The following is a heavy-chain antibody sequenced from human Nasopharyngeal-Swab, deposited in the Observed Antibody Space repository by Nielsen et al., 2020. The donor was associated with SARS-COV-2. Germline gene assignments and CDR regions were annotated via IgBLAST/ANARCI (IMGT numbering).Heavy chain of an antibody. J-gene: IGHJ5*02. D-gene: IGHD3-22*01. CDR1: GYTFGNHW. CDR3: ARNSGYYLGENL. CDR2: IDPSDSYT. V-gene: IGHV5-10-1*01. Sequence: GESLKISCQGYGYTFGNHWISWVRQMPGKGLEWMGRIDPSDSYTKYSPSFQGHVTISADKSISIAYLQWSSLKAADTGMYYCARNSGYYLGENLWGQGTLVTVSS.